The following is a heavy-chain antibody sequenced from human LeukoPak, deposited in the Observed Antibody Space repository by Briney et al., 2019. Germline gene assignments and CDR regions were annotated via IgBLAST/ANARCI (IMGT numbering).Heavy chain of an antibody. Sequence: SETLSLTCTVSGGSISTNYWSWIRQPPGKGLEWIGYIDYSGNTNYNPSLKSRVTISRDTSKNQFSLKLSSVTAADTAVYYCARHPYNYYGSGPGDYWGQGTLVTVSS. J-gene: IGHJ4*02. CDR3: ARHPYNYYGSGPGDY. CDR2: IDYSGNT. D-gene: IGHD3-10*01. CDR1: GGSISTNY. V-gene: IGHV4-59*08.